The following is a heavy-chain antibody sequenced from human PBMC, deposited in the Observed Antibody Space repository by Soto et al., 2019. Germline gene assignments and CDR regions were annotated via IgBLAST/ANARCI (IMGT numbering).Heavy chain of an antibody. CDR2: ISYDGSNK. J-gene: IGHJ4*02. CDR3: AREGKGDY. CDR1: GFTFSSYA. Sequence: QVQLVESGGGVVQPGRSLRLSCAASGFTFSSYAMHWVRQAPGKGLEWVAVISYDGSNKYYADSVKGRFTISRDNSKNTLYLQMNSLRAEDTAVYYCAREGKGDYWGQGTLVTVSS. V-gene: IGHV3-30-3*01.